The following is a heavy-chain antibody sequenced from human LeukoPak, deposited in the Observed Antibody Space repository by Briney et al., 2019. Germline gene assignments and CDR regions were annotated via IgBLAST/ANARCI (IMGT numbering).Heavy chain of an antibody. D-gene: IGHD3-22*01. CDR1: GYTFTGYY. Sequence: GASVKVSCKASGYTFTGYYMHWVRQAPGQGLEWMGWISAYNGNTDYAQKFQGRVTMTTDTSTYTAYMELRSLRSDDTAIYYCAKGRATSGYYSDYWGQGTLVTVSS. CDR3: AKGRATSGYYSDY. V-gene: IGHV1-18*04. CDR2: ISAYNGNT. J-gene: IGHJ4*02.